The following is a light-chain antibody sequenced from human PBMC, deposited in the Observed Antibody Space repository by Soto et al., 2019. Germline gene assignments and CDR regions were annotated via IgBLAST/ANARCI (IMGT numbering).Light chain of an antibody. CDR2: GAS. J-gene: IGKJ1*01. Sequence: EIVLTQSPGTLSLSPGERATLSCRASQSVSSSYLAWYQQKPGQAPRLLTYGASSRATGIPDRFSGSGSGTDFTLTISRREPEDFAVYYCQQYGSSRTFGQGTKVEIK. CDR1: QSVSSSY. V-gene: IGKV3-20*01. CDR3: QQYGSSRT.